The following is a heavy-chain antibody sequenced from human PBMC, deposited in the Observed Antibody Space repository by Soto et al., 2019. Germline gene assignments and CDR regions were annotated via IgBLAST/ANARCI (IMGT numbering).Heavy chain of an antibody. CDR2: ISYDGSDK. D-gene: IGHD3-10*01. J-gene: IGHJ4*02. CDR3: VGGQYYFDY. CDR1: GFPFTSYG. V-gene: IGHV3-30*03. Sequence: QVQLVESGGGVVQPGRSLRLSRAASGFPFTSYGMHWVREGPDKGLEWGAIISYDGSDKYYADSVKGRFTISRDNSKNTLYLQMNSLRPEDTALYYCVGGQYYFDYRGQGTLVIVSS.